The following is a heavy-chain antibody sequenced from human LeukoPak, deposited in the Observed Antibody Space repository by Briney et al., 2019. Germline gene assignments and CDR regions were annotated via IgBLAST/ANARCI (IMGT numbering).Heavy chain of an antibody. CDR1: GFTVSSNY. V-gene: IGHV3-30*18. CDR2: ISYDGSNK. J-gene: IGHJ6*02. Sequence: GGSLRLSCAASGFTVSSNYMSWVRQAPGKGLEWVAVISYDGSNKYYADSVKGRFTISRDNSKNTLYLQMNSLRAEDTAVYYCAKVRLTGYYYYYGMDVWGQGTTVTVSS. CDR3: AKVRLTGYYYYYGMDV. D-gene: IGHD1-14*01.